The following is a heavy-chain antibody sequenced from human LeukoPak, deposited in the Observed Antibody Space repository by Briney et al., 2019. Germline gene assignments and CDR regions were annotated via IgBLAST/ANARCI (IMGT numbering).Heavy chain of an antibody. J-gene: IGHJ2*01. CDR2: IYHSGST. CDR3: AALVVVAATPGYWYFDL. D-gene: IGHD2-15*01. V-gene: IGHV4-4*02. Sequence: SGTLSLTCAVSGGSISSSYWWTWVRQPPGKGLEWIGEIYHSGSTNYNPSLESRVSISVDKSKNQFSLKLSSVTAADTAVYYCAALVVVAATPGYWYFDLWGRGTLVTVSS. CDR1: GGSISSSYW.